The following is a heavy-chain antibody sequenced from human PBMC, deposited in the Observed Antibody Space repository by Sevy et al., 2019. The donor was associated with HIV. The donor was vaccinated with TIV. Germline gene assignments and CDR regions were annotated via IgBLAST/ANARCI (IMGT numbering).Heavy chain of an antibody. CDR3: ARVVVGATMDAEYFQH. CDR2: IYYSGST. Sequence: SETLSVTCTVSGGSISSYYWSWIRQPPGKGLEWIGYIYYSGSTNYNPSLKSRVTISVDTSKNQFSLKLSSVTAADTAVYYCARVVVGATMDAEYFQHWGQGTLVTVSS. J-gene: IGHJ1*01. CDR1: GGSISSYY. V-gene: IGHV4-59*01. D-gene: IGHD1-26*01.